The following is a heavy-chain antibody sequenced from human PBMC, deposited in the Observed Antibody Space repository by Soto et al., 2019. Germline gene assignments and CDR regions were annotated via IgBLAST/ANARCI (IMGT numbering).Heavy chain of an antibody. CDR1: GGTFSSYA. V-gene: IGHV1-69*13. CDR3: ARAVRSTDSGDNSYYYYGMDV. J-gene: IGHJ6*01. Sequence: AVKGSFKASGGTFSSYAISWVRQAPGQVLDCIGGIIPIFGTANYAQKFQGRVTITADESTSTAYMELSSLRSEDTAVDYCARAVRSTDSGDNSYYYYGMDVWGQGTTVTVSS. D-gene: IGHD4-17*01. CDR2: IIPIFGTA.